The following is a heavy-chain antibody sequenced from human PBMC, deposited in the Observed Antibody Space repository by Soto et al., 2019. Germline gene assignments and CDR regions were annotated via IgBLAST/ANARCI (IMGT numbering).Heavy chain of an antibody. D-gene: IGHD4-17*01. CDR2: INPNSGGT. CDR1: GYTFTGYY. J-gene: IGHJ4*02. V-gene: IGHV1-2*02. CDR3: ARGNDYGGVTFDD. Sequence: ASVKVSCKASGYTFTGYYMHWVRQAPGQGLEWMGWINPNSGGTNYAQKFQGRVTMTRDTSISTAYMELSRLRSDDTAVYYCARGNDYGGVTFDDRGQRLLVTVSS.